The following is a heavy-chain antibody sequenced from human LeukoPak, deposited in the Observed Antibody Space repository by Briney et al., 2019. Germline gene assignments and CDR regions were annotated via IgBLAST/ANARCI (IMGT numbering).Heavy chain of an antibody. V-gene: IGHV1-58*02. CDR1: GFTFTSSA. CDR2: IVVGSGNT. CDR3: AADWVAAAGALRYYYYMDV. J-gene: IGHJ6*03. Sequence: SVKVSCKASGFTFTSSAMQWVRQARGQRLEWVGWIVVGSGNTNYAQKFQERVTITGDMSTSTAYMELGSLRSEDTAVYYCAADWVAAAGALRYYYYMDVWGKGTTVTVSS. D-gene: IGHD6-13*01.